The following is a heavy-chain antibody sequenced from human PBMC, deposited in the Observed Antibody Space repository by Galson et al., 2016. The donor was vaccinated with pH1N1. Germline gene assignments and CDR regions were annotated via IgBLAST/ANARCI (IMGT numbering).Heavy chain of an antibody. D-gene: IGHD2-2*01. Sequence: SLRLSCAASGFSFSNYGMHWVRQAPGKGLEWVAVISHAGRNKLYADSVKGRFTISGDNSKNTLYLQMNSRRVEDTAVYYCATLGGDIVVVPDATDYYYGLDVWGQGTTVSVSS. CDR2: ISHAGRNK. V-gene: IGHV3-30*03. CDR1: GFSFSNYG. CDR3: ATLGGDIVVVPDATDYYYGLDV. J-gene: IGHJ6*02.